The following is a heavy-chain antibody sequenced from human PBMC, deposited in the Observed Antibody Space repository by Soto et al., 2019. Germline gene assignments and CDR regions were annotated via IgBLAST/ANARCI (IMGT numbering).Heavy chain of an antibody. CDR1: GFTVSSHY. CDR3: SRDDVYCSGGSCYGVPKDV. CDR2: IQSGGST. J-gene: IGHJ6*04. V-gene: IGHV3-66*01. Sequence: EVQLVESGGDLVQPGGSLRRSCAASGFTVSSHYMNWVRQAPGKGLEWVSLIQSGGSTFYADSVKGRFTISRDNSKNTLFLQMNSLRVEDTAMYYCSRDDVYCSGGSCYGVPKDVWGRGTTVTVSS. D-gene: IGHD2-15*01.